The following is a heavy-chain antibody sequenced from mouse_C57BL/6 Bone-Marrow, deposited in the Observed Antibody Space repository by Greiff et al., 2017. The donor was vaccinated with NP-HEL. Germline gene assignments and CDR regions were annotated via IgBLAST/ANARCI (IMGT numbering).Heavy chain of an antibody. V-gene: IGHV1-85*01. CDR2: IYPRDGST. CDR3: ARYTPYCSRRYFDV. Sequence: QVQLQQSGPELVKPGASVKLSCKASGYTFTSYDITWVKQRPGQGLEWIGWIYPRDGSTKSNEKFKGQATLTVDTSSSTAYMELHSLTSEDSAVYFCARYTPYCSRRYFDVWGTGTTVTVSS. J-gene: IGHJ1*03. D-gene: IGHD1-1*01. CDR1: GYTFTSYD.